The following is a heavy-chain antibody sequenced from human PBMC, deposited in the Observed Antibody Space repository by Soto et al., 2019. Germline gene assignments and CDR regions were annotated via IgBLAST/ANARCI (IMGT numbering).Heavy chain of an antibody. D-gene: IGHD2-8*01. CDR3: AKDRQPDGLWPFDH. V-gene: IGHV3-23*01. J-gene: IGHJ4*02. CDR1: GVTFSTYA. CDR2: LYGSGRGI. Sequence: EVQLLESGGGLVQPGGSLRRSGAASGVTFSTYAMSWVRQAPGKGLEGVSGLYGSGRGISYADSVKGRFPISRDNSNDILYLEMHSLRVDDTAVYYCAKDRQPDGLWPFDHWGQGTLVIVSS.